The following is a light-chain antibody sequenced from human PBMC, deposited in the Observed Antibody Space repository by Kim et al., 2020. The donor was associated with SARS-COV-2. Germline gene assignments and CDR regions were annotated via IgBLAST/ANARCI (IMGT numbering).Light chain of an antibody. Sequence: GQSIALPCTGTSSEVGAYHYVSCYHQHPGKAPKLMIYDFRNRPSGVSNRFSVSKSGNTASLTISGLQAEDEADYYCSSYTRSRTVVFGGGTQLTVL. CDR3: SSYTRSRTVV. J-gene: IGLJ2*01. CDR1: SSEVGAYHY. V-gene: IGLV2-14*03. CDR2: DFR.